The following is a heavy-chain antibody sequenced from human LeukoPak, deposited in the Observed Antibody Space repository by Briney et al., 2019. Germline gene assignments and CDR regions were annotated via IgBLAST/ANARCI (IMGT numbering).Heavy chain of an antibody. V-gene: IGHV4-4*07. J-gene: IGHJ5*02. CDR2: IYTSGST. D-gene: IGHD3-3*01. Sequence: PSETLSLTCTVSGGSISSYYWSWIRQPAGKGLEWIGRIYTSGSTNYNPPLKSRVTMSVDTSKNQFSLKLSSVTAADTAVYYCARGPPNYDFWSPNWFDPWGQGTLVTVSS. CDR1: GGSISSYY. CDR3: ARGPPNYDFWSPNWFDP.